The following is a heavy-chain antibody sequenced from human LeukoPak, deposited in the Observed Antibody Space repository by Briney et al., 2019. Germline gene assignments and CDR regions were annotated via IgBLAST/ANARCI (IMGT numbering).Heavy chain of an antibody. CDR1: GFTFDEYG. Sequence: GGSLRLSCAASGFTFDEYGMHWVRQAPGKGLEWVSSISWNSGTIGYADSVKGRFTISRDNSKNTLYLQMNSLRGEDTAVYYCVKELLTTRFDAFHIWGQGTMVTVSS. CDR2: ISWNSGTI. J-gene: IGHJ3*02. D-gene: IGHD3-3*01. CDR3: VKELLTTRFDAFHI. V-gene: IGHV3-9*01.